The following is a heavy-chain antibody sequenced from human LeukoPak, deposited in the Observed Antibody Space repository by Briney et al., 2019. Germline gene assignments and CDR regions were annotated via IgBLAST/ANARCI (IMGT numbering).Heavy chain of an antibody. CDR3: AKRGRGRSGSYYSDAFDI. CDR1: GFTFTNYA. CDR2: ITGSGGST. D-gene: IGHD3-10*01. J-gene: IGHJ3*02. Sequence: GGSLRLSCEASGFTFTNYAMAWVRQGPGKGLEWVSGITGSGGSTYYADSVKGRFTISRDNSKNTLYLQMNSLRAEDTAVYYCAKRGRGRSGSYYSDAFDIWGQGTMVTVSS. V-gene: IGHV3-23*01.